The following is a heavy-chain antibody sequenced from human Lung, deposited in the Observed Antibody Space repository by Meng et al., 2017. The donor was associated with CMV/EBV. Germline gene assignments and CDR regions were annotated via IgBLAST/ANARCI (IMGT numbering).Heavy chain of an antibody. D-gene: IGHD6-19*01. CDR3: AKSSDNGWSS. J-gene: IGHJ4*01. CDR2: VNPISDDT. Sequence: VQLVQSGAEVKRPGASVKISCQASGYSFSGFYLNWARQAPGHGLEWLGRVNPISDDTHLAQKFEGRITVTRGATINTAFMELTRLRPDDTAVYYCAKSSDNGWSSWGPGTLAPSPQ. CDR1: GYSFSGFY. V-gene: IGHV1-2*06.